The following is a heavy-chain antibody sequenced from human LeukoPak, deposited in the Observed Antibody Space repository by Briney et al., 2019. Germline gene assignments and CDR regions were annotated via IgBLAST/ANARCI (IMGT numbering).Heavy chain of an antibody. CDR1: GDSISSGGYY. V-gene: IGHV4-31*03. Sequence: SQTVSLTCTVSGDSISSGGYYWSWVRQHPGKGLEWIGYIYYRGSIYYNPSLKSRATMSVDASKNQFSLILSSVTAADTAVYYCARAPIHGTQPIDYWGQGVLVTVSS. J-gene: IGHJ4*02. D-gene: IGHD1-1*01. CDR3: ARAPIHGTQPIDY. CDR2: IYYRGSI.